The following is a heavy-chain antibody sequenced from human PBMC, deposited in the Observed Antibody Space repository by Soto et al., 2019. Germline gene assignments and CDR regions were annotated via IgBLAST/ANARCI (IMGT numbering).Heavy chain of an antibody. J-gene: IGHJ4*02. CDR2: ISGSGGST. V-gene: IGHV3-23*01. CDR1: GFTFSNYA. Sequence: GGSLRLSCAGSGFTFSNYAMSWVRQAPGKGLAWVSAISGSGGSTYYADSVKGRFTISRDNSKNTLYLQMNSLRAEDTALYYCAKVPVGATGRFDYWGQGTLGTVSS. D-gene: IGHD1-26*01. CDR3: AKVPVGATGRFDY.